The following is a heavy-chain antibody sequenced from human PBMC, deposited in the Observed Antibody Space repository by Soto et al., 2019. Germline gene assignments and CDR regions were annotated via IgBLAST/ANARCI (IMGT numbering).Heavy chain of an antibody. V-gene: IGHV5-10-1*03. J-gene: IGHJ4*02. CDR3: ARYPREFPFDY. CDR2: FDPNS. CDR1: GYSFTTHW. Sequence: EVQLVHSGAEVKKPGESLRISCKASGYSFTTHWIGWVRQMPGKGLEWMGRFDPNSNYSPSFQGHVTFSADKSMSTAYLQWSSLRASDTAMYYCARYPREFPFDYWGQGTMVTVSS.